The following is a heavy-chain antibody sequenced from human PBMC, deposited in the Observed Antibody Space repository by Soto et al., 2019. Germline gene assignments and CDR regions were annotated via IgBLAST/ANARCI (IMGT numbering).Heavy chain of an antibody. CDR3: GGFVVPASRNSDFDY. V-gene: IGHV4-39*01. CDR1: GISVCTSDYY. CDR2: IYHSGST. D-gene: IGHD2-15*01. J-gene: IGHJ4*02. Sequence: SETLSLTCTLSGISVCTSDYYWSWVRQPPGKGLDWMGNIYHSGSTFYNPSLRSRVTLSVDTSKNQFSLRLNSVTAPDTAVYFCGGFVVPASRNSDFDYWGQGTLVTVSS.